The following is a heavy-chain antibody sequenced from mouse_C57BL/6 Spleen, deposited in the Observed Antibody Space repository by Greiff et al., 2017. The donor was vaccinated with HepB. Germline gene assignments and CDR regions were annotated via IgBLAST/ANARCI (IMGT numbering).Heavy chain of an antibody. CDR2: IHPNSGST. D-gene: IGHD1-1*01. Sequence: QVQLQQPGAELVKPGASVKLSCKASGYTFTSYWMHWVKQRPGQGLEWIGMIHPNSGSTNYNEKFKSKATLTVDKSSSTAYMQLSSLTSEDSAVYYCTRGCYYGSRRYYFDYWGQGTTLTVSS. V-gene: IGHV1-64*01. J-gene: IGHJ2*01. CDR3: TRGCYYGSRRYYFDY. CDR1: GYTFTSYW.